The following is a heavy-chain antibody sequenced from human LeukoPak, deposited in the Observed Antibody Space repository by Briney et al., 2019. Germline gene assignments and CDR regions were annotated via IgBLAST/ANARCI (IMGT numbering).Heavy chain of an antibody. Sequence: SETLSLTCTVSGVSISNYYWSWIRQPPGKGLEWIGEINHSGSTNYNPSLKSRVTISVDTSKNQFSLKLSSVTAADTAVYYCARRRYDFWSGYPSAEYFQHWGQGTLVTVSS. CDR3: ARRRYDFWSGYPSAEYFQH. CDR2: INHSGST. V-gene: IGHV4-34*01. J-gene: IGHJ1*01. D-gene: IGHD3-3*01. CDR1: GVSISNYY.